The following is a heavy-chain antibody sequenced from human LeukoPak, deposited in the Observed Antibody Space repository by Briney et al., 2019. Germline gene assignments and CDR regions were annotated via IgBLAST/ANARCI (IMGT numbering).Heavy chain of an antibody. D-gene: IGHD3-22*01. Sequence: GGSLRLSCAASGFTFSSYAMHWVRQAPGKGLEXXXVISYDGSNKYYADSVKGRFTISRDNSKNTLYLQMNSLRAEDTAVYYCARVLIVVGRRYGMDVWGQGTTVTVSS. CDR1: GFTFSSYA. J-gene: IGHJ6*02. CDR3: ARVLIVVGRRYGMDV. CDR2: ISYDGSNK. V-gene: IGHV3-30-3*01.